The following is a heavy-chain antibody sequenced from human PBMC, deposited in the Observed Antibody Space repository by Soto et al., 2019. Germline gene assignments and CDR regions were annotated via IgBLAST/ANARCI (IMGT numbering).Heavy chain of an antibody. CDR1: NSVHLGYW. D-gene: IGHD3-10*02. V-gene: IGHV4-34*01. Sequence: SLTGALDNSVHLGYWCTWIRQPPGTGLEWIGEINQGGSTNCSPSLMGRLTMSVGTSRNQFSLELICVTAADTAVYYCAGGTMYHSIFWCRRGQGALVTVSS. J-gene: IGHJ1*01. CDR2: INQGGST. CDR3: AGGTMYHSIFWCR.